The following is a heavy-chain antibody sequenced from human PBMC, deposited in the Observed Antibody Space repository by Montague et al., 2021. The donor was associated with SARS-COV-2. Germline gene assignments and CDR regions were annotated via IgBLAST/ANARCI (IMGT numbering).Heavy chain of an antibody. V-gene: IGHV4-39*01. CDR1: GGSITDRTYY. J-gene: IGHJ4*02. CDR2: INYSGTT. Sequence: SETRSLTCSVSGGSITDRTYYWGCIRESPGKGLEWIGAINYSGTTYYXPSLKSRVTISLDTAKNQFSLKMTSVTAADTAVYYCARHWGIAAAGNWGQGTLVTVSS. CDR3: ARHWGIAAAGN. D-gene: IGHD6-13*01.